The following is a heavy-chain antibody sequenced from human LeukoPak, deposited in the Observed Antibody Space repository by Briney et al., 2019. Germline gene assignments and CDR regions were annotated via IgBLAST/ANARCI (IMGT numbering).Heavy chain of an antibody. CDR3: ARVWTGSGYLIDS. V-gene: IGHV3-48*02. Sequence: PGGSLRLSCAASGFTFSSYSMNWVRRAPGKGLEWISYISGLSSTIYYAGSVKGRFTISRDNAKNSLFLQMNSLRDEDTAVYYCARVWTGSGYLIDSWGQGTLVTVSS. J-gene: IGHJ4*02. D-gene: IGHD3-3*01. CDR2: ISGLSSTI. CDR1: GFTFSSYS.